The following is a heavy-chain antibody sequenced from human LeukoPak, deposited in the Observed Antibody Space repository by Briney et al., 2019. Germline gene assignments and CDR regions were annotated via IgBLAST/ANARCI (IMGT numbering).Heavy chain of an antibody. CDR3: AGGRGWLIDY. Sequence: GGSLRLSCAGSGFTFRNYWINWVRQAPGKGLGWVANIKQDGIETNYVDSVKGRFTMSRDNAKNSAYLQMNSLRAEDTALYYCAGGRGWLIDYWGQGILVTVSS. CDR1: GFTFRNYW. CDR2: IKQDGIET. V-gene: IGHV3-7*04. J-gene: IGHJ4*02. D-gene: IGHD6-19*01.